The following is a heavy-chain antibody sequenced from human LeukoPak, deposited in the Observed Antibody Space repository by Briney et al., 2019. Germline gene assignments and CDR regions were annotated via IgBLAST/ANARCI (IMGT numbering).Heavy chain of an antibody. V-gene: IGHV3-20*04. CDR3: ARAPITSPLYFDS. CDR2: INWSGGST. Sequence: GGSLRLSCAASGFSFSSYSMIWVRRVPGKGLEWVSGINWSGGSTAYADPLRGRFTISRDNAKTSLYLQMDSLRAKDTALYYCARAPITSPLYFDSWGQGTLVTVSS. D-gene: IGHD2-2*01. CDR1: GFSFSSYS. J-gene: IGHJ4*02.